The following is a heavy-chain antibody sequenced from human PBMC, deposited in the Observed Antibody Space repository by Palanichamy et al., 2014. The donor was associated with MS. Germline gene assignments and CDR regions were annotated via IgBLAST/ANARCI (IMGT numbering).Heavy chain of an antibody. CDR1: GFTFSDYV. Sequence: EVQVLESGGGLVQPGGSLRLSCVASGFTFSDYVMSWVRQTPGKGLEWVSGISSGGGSTYYADSVKGRFTISRDNSKNTLYLQVSGLRPEDTAVYYCVKGRFYFDYWGQGTLVTVSS. CDR2: ISSGGGST. V-gene: IGHV3-23*01. CDR3: VKGRFYFDY. J-gene: IGHJ4*02.